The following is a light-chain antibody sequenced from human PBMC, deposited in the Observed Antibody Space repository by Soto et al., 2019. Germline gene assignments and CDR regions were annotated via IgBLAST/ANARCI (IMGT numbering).Light chain of an antibody. Sequence: QSALTQPASVSGSPGQSITISCTGTSSDVGGYKYVSWYQLHPGTAPKLEIYDVTNRPSGVSNRFSGSKSGNTASLTISGLQAEDEADYFCSSYTSTSTLFGTGTKLTVL. CDR2: DVT. J-gene: IGLJ1*01. CDR1: SSDVGGYKY. V-gene: IGLV2-14*01. CDR3: SSYTSTSTL.